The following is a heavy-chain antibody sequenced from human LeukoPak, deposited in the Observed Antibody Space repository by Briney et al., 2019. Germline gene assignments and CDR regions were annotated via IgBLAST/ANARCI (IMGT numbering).Heavy chain of an antibody. CDR1: GFIFSNYW. Sequence: GGSLRLSCAASGFIFSNYWMTWVRQAPGKGLEWVAVISYDGSNKYYADSVKGRFTISRDNSKNTLYLQMNSLRAEDTAVYYCAKGCLYDYVWGSCLGYWGQGTLVTVSS. CDR3: AKGCLYDYVWGSCLGY. J-gene: IGHJ4*02. V-gene: IGHV3-30*18. CDR2: ISYDGSNK. D-gene: IGHD3-16*01.